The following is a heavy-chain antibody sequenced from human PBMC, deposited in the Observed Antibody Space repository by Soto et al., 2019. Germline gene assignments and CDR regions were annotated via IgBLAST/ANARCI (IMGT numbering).Heavy chain of an antibody. CDR1: GGCFSGYY. D-gene: IGHD5-12*01. J-gene: IGHJ6*03. V-gene: IGHV4-34*01. CDR2: INHSGST. Sequence: PSETLSLTCAVYGGCFSGYYWSWIRQPPGKGLEWIGEINHSGSTNYNPSLKSRVTISVDTSKNQFSLKLSSVPAADTAVYYCARGQRGYRGYEQTRRYYSMDVWGKGTPVSVSS. CDR3: ARGQRGYRGYEQTRRYYSMDV.